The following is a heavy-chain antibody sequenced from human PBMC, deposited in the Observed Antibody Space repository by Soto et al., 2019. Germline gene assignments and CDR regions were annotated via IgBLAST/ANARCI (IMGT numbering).Heavy chain of an antibody. CDR2: IIPIFGTA. J-gene: IGHJ6*02. CDR3: PSQMGVTGTYESYYGMEV. V-gene: IGHV1-69*12. CDR1: GGTFSSYA. D-gene: IGHD1-7*01. Sequence: QVQLVQSGAEVKKPGSSVKVSCKASGGTFSSYAISWVRQAPGQGLEWMGGIIPIFGTANYAQKFQGRITITAYESTSTAYMERSSLRSEDTAVYYCPSQMGVTGTYESYYGMEVWGPGTTVTVSS.